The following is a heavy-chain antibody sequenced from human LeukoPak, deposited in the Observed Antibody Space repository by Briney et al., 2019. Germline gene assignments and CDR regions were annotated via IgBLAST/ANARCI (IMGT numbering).Heavy chain of an antibody. CDR1: GFTFSSYA. D-gene: IGHD3-22*01. V-gene: IGHV3-23*01. Sequence: GGALRLSCAASGFTFSSYAMSWVRRAPGKVLEWVSAISGSGGSTYYAGSVKGRFTISRDNSRNTLYLQMNSLRAEDTAVYYCAKDAAKYYDSSGYYGTLFDYWGQGTLVTVSS. CDR2: ISGSGGST. CDR3: AKDAAKYYDSSGYYGTLFDY. J-gene: IGHJ4*02.